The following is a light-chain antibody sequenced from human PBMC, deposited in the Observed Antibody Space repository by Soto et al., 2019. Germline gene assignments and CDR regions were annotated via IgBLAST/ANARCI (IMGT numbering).Light chain of an antibody. CDR2: GSS. V-gene: IGKV3-15*01. CDR1: QSVTSRY. J-gene: IGKJ1*01. CDR3: QQYNNWPRT. Sequence: EIVLTQSPGTLSLSPGERATLSYWASQSVTSRYLAWYQHKPGQAPRLLIYGSSFRATGVPARFSGSGFGTDFTLTISSLQSEDFVVYYCQQYNNWPRTFGQGTKVDI.